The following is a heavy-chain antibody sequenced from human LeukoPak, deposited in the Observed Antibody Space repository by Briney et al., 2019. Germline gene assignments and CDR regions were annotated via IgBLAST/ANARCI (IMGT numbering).Heavy chain of an antibody. J-gene: IGHJ5*02. D-gene: IGHD6-13*01. V-gene: IGHV3-9*01. CDR1: GFTFDDYA. CDR3: AKGVAAAGNWFDP. Sequence: GGSLRLSCAASGFTFDDYAMHWVRQAPGKGLEWVSGISWNSGSIGYADSVKGRFTISRDNAKNSLYLQMNSLRAEDTALYYCAKGVAAAGNWFDPWGQETLVTVSS. CDR2: ISWNSGSI.